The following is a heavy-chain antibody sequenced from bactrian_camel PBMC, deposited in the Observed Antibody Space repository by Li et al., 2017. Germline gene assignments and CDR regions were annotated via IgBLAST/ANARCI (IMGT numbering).Heavy chain of an antibody. CDR2: VHTSGTT. J-gene: IGHJ4*01. CDR1: GFTHTEYC. V-gene: IGHV3S55*01. D-gene: IGHD7*01. CDR3: VLVPYSCQTWSWAWPRD. Sequence: VQLVESGGGSVQAGGSLRLSCATSGFTHTEYCLAWFRQAPGKQRELVADVHTSGTTWVADSVKGRFTISLENAVNDNGKNTMYLQLNALLPEDTAMYFCVLVPYSCQTWSWAWPRDWGQGSQVTVS.